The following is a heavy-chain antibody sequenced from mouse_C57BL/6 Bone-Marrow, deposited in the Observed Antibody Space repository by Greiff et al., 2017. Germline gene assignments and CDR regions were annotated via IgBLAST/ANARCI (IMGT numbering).Heavy chain of an antibody. CDR3: ARHAYYGSKGY. D-gene: IGHD1-1*01. CDR1: GFTFSSYG. Sequence: EVQGVESGGDLVKPGGSLKLSCAASGFTFSSYGMSWVRQTPDKRLEWVATISSGGSYTYYPDSVKGRFTISRDNAKNTLYLQMSSLKSEDTAMYYCARHAYYGSKGYWGQGTTLTVSS. J-gene: IGHJ2*01. CDR2: ISSGGSYT. V-gene: IGHV5-6*01.